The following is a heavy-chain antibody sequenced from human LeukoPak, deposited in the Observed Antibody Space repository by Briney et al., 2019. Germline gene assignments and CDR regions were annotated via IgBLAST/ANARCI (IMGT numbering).Heavy chain of an antibody. CDR3: TVWSGSSCVEYFQY. CDR2: IWSDGSIK. V-gene: IGHV3-33*01. D-gene: IGHD1-26*01. CDR1: GITFSQYG. Sequence: GGSLRLSCAASGITFSQYGMHWVRQSPGKGLDWVALIWSDGSIKNYADSVKGRFTISRDNARDTLYLQMDSLRAEDTAVYYCTVWSGSSCVEYFQYWGQGTLLTVSS. J-gene: IGHJ1*01.